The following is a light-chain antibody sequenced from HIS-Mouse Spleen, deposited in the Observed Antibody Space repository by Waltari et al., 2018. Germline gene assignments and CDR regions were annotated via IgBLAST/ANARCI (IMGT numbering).Light chain of an antibody. Sequence: DIQMTQSPSTLSASVGDRVTITCRASQSISSWFAWYQQKPGKAPKLLIYKASSLERGVPSRFSGSGSGTEFTLTISSLQAEDVAVYYCQQYYSTPYTFGQGTKLEIK. CDR2: KAS. V-gene: IGKV1-5*03. J-gene: IGKJ2*01. CDR3: QQYYSTPYT. CDR1: QSISSW.